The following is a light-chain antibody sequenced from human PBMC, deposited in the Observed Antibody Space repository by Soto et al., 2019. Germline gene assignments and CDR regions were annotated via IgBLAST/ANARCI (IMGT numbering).Light chain of an antibody. J-gene: IGLJ2*01. CDR3: AAWDDSLSGVV. CDR1: SSNIGSNY. CDR2: RNS. Sequence: QSVLTQPPSASGTPGQRVTISCSGSSSNIGSNYVYWYQQLPGTVPQLLIYRNSERPSGVPDRFSDSKSGTSASLAISGLRSEDEADYYCAAWDDSLSGVVFGGGTKVTVL. V-gene: IGLV1-47*01.